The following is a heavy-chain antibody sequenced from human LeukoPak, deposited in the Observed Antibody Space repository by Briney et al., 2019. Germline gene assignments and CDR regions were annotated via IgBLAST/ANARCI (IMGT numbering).Heavy chain of an antibody. CDR2: ISGSGGST. D-gene: IGHD6-6*01. CDR3: AKDLLSSSFGLDY. J-gene: IGHJ4*02. V-gene: IGHV3-23*01. CDR1: GFIFSSYA. Sequence: GGSLRLSCAASGFIFSSYAMSWVRQAPGKGLEWVSAISGSGGSTYYADSVTGRFTISRDNSKNTLYLQMNSLRAEDTAVYYCAKDLLSSSFGLDYWGQGTLVTVSS.